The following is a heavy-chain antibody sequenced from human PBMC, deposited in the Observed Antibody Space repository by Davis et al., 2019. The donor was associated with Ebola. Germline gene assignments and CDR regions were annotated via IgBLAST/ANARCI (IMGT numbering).Heavy chain of an antibody. CDR2: INSDGSST. V-gene: IGHV3-74*01. J-gene: IGHJ5*02. Sequence: GESPKISCAASGFTFRSYWMHWVRQAPGKGLVWVSRINSDGSSTSYADSVKGRFTISRDNSKNTLYLQMNSLRAEDTAVYYCAREAGGVATIRWFDPWGQGTLVTVSS. D-gene: IGHD5-12*01. CDR3: AREAGGVATIRWFDP. CDR1: GFTFRSYW.